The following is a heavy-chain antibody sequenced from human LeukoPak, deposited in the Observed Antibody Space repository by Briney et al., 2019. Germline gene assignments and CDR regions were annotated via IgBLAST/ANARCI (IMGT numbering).Heavy chain of an antibody. CDR1: GGSISSSSYY. J-gene: IGHJ6*03. CDR2: IYYRGTT. CDR3: ARQVSDYFYYYIDV. V-gene: IGHV4-39*01. Sequence: PSETLSLTCSVSGGSISSSSYYWNWIRQPPGKGLEWVGSIYYRGTTYYNSSLKSRVTISEDTSKNRFSLMLTSVTAADAAVYYCARQVSDYFYYYIDVWGEGTTVIASS.